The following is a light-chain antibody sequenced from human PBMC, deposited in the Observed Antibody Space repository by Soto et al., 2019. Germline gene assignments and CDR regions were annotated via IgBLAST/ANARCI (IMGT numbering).Light chain of an antibody. V-gene: IGLV2-11*01. Sequence: QSALTQPPSVSGSPGQSVTISCTGTSSDVGDYDYVSWYLQHPGTAPKLLISDVRRRHSGVPDRFSGSKFGNTASLTISGLQVDDEGDYYCCSYAGTSTYVFGTGTKVTVL. CDR2: DVR. J-gene: IGLJ1*01. CDR3: CSYAGTSTYV. CDR1: SSDVGDYDY.